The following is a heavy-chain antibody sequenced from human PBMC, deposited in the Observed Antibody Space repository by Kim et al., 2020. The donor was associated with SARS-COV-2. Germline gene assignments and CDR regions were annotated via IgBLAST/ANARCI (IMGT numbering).Heavy chain of an antibody. V-gene: IGHV3-9*01. D-gene: IGHD3-10*01. CDR1: GFTFGDYA. J-gene: IGHJ6*02. Sequence: GGSLRLSCAASGFTFGDYAMHWVRQAPGKGLEWVSGISWNSGSIGYADSVKGRFTISRDNAKNSLYLQMNSLRAEDTALYYCAKDMGGLLWFRELSDDGMDVWGQGTPVTVSS. CDR2: ISWNSGSI. CDR3: AKDMGGLLWFRELSDDGMDV.